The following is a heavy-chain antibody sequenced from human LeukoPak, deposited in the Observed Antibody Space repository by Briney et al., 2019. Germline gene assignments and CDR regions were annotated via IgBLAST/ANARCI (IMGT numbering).Heavy chain of an antibody. CDR1: GGTFSSYA. J-gene: IGHJ6*04. CDR2: IIPICGTA. V-gene: IGHV1-69*13. Sequence: AVKVSCKASGGTFSSYAISWVRQAPGQGLEWMGGIIPICGTANYAQKFQGRVTITADESTSTAYMELSSLRSEDTAVYYCARLHPVQGYRESGYYYYYGMDVWGKGTTVTVSS. D-gene: IGHD5-18*01. CDR3: ARLHPVQGYRESGYYYYYGMDV.